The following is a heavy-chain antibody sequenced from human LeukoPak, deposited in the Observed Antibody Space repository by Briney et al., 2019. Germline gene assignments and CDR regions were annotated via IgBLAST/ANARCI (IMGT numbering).Heavy chain of an antibody. Sequence: SETLSLTCTVSGGSVSSGSYYWSWIRQPPGKGLEWIGYIYYSGSTNYNPSLKSRVTISVDTSKNQFPLKLSSVTAADTAVYYCARGERRITMVRGHNWFDPWGQGTLVTVSS. CDR1: GGSVSSGSYY. D-gene: IGHD3-10*01. CDR3: ARGERRITMVRGHNWFDP. J-gene: IGHJ5*02. V-gene: IGHV4-61*01. CDR2: IYYSGST.